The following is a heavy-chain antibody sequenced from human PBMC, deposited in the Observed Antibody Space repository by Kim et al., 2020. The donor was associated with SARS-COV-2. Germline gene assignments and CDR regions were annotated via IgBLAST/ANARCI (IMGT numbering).Heavy chain of an antibody. CDR2: GGT. Sequence: GGTNYNTSLKSRVTISVDKPKNQFSLKLNSVAAADTAIYYCAANGYYTIDNWGQGTLVIVSS. CDR3: AANGYYTIDN. D-gene: IGHD3-22*01. J-gene: IGHJ4*02. V-gene: IGHV4-4*02.